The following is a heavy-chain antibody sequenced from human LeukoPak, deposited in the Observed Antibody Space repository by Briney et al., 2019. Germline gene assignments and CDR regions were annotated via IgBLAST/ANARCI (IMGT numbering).Heavy chain of an antibody. D-gene: IGHD3-9*01. V-gene: IGHV4-59*01. CDR1: GGSFSTYY. CDR3: ARMYYDILAGYSFDY. Sequence: SETLSLTCTVSGGSFSTYYWSWIRQPPGKGLAWIGYIYYSGSTNYNPSLKSRVTISVDTSKNQFSLKLSSVTAADTAVYYCARMYYDILAGYSFDYWGQGTLVTVSS. J-gene: IGHJ4*02. CDR2: IYYSGST.